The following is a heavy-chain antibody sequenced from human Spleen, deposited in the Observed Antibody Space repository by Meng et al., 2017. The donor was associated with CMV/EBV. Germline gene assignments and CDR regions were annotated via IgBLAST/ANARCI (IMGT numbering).Heavy chain of an antibody. CDR1: GYTFTGYY. Sequence: ASVKVSCKASGYTFTGYYMHWVRQAPGQGLEWMGWMNPTSGNTGYAQKFQGRVTMTRDTSVNTAYMELSSLRSEDTAVYYCARARPSNYYDFWSDYLGGFYYYGMDVWGQGTTVTVSS. CDR3: ARARPSNYYDFWSDYLGGFYYYGMDV. D-gene: IGHD3-3*01. V-gene: IGHV1-8*02. CDR2: MNPTSGNT. J-gene: IGHJ6*02.